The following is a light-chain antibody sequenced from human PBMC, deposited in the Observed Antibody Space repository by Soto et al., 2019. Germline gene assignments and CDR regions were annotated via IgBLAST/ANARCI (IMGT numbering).Light chain of an antibody. CDR2: KAP. CDR1: QSISSW. CDR3: QQDNSYPST. Sequence: DIQMTQSPSTLSASVGDRVTITCRASQSISSWLAWYQQKPGKAPKLLIYKAPSLESGVPSRFSGSGSGTEFTLTISSLQPDDFATYYCQQDNSYPSTSGPGTKVDIK. J-gene: IGKJ3*01. V-gene: IGKV1-5*03.